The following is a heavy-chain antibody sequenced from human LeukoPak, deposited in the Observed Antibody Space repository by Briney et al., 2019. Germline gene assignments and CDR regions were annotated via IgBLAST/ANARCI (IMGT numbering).Heavy chain of an antibody. CDR1: GYTFTSYA. CDR3: ARDRDIVVVVAATDTYYYGMDV. J-gene: IGHJ6*02. CDR2: INAGNGNT. D-gene: IGHD2-15*01. V-gene: IGHV1-3*01. Sequence: ASVKVSCKASGYTFTSYAMHWVRQAPGQRLEWMGWINAGNGNTKYSQKFQGRVAMTRDTSISTAYMELSRLRSDDTAVYYCARDRDIVVVVAATDTYYYGMDVWGQGATVTVSS.